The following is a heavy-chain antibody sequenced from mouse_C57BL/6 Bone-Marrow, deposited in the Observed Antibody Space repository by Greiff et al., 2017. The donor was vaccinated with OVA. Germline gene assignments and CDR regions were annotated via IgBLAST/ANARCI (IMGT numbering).Heavy chain of an antibody. V-gene: IGHV1-42*01. CDR3: ARDDFDYFDY. CDR2: INPSTGGT. Sequence: VQLQQSGPELVKPGASVKISCKASGYSFTGYYMNWVKQSPDKSLEWIGEINPSTGGTTYNQKFKAKATLTVDKSSSTAYMQLKSLTSEDSAVYYCARDDFDYFDYWGQGTTLTVSS. CDR1: GYSFTGYY. J-gene: IGHJ2*01.